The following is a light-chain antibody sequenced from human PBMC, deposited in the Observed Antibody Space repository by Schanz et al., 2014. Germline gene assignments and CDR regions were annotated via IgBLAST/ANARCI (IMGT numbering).Light chain of an antibody. CDR3: SSNVGSNNFQ. CDR2: DVS. J-gene: IGLJ3*02. Sequence: QSALTQPASVSGSPGQSITISCSGTDSDIGTYNYVSWYQRHPGKAPKLMIYDVSYRPSGVSNRFSGSKSGNTASLTVSGLQAEDEAEYYCSSNVGSNNFQFGGGTKLTVL. V-gene: IGLV2-14*03. CDR1: DSDIGTYNY.